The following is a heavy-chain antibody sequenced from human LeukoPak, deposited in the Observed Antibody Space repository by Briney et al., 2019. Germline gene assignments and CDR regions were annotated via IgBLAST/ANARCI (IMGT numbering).Heavy chain of an antibody. CDR2: IYYSGST. J-gene: IGHJ4*02. CDR3: ARHGGLKYGGYEKRFDY. Sequence: SETLSLTCTVSGGSISSSRYFWGWIRQPPGKGLEWLGSIYYSGSTYYNPSVESRVTISVDTSKNQFSLKLNSVTAADTAVYYCARHGGLKYGGYEKRFDYWGQGTLVTVSS. V-gene: IGHV4-39*01. D-gene: IGHD5-12*01. CDR1: GGSISSSRYF.